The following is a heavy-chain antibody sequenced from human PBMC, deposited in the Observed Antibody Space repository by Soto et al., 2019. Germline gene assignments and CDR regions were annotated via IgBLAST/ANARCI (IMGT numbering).Heavy chain of an antibody. CDR1: GFTFSSYG. V-gene: IGHV3-33*01. D-gene: IGHD2-21*02. Sequence: ESGGGVVPPGRSLRLSCAASGFTFSSYGMHWVRQAPGKGLEWVAVIWYDGSNKYYADSVKGRFTISRDNSKNTLYLQMNSLRAEDTAVYYCARAQTVTDPSPFDYWGQGTLVTVSS. CDR3: ARAQTVTDPSPFDY. J-gene: IGHJ4*02. CDR2: IWYDGSNK.